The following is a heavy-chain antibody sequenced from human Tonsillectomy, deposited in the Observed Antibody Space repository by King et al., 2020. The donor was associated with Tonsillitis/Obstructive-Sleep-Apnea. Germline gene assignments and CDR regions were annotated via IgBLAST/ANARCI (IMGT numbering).Heavy chain of an antibody. CDR1: GGSFSGYY. CDR2: INHSGST. CDR3: ARVQTPPHGQGGDLDY. Sequence: VQLQQWGAGLLKPSETLSLTCAVYGGSFSGYYWSWIRQPPGKGLEWIGEINHSGSTNYNPSLKSRVTISVDTSKNQFSLKLSSVTAADTAVYYCARVQTPPHGQGGDLDYWGQGTLVTVSS. V-gene: IGHV4-34*01. J-gene: IGHJ4*02. D-gene: IGHD3-16*01.